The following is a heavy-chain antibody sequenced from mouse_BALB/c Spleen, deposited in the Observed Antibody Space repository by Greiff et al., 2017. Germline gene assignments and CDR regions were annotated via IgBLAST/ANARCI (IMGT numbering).Heavy chain of an antibody. CDR3: TRGGGYDIYAMDY. Sequence: EVQRVESGGGLVKPGGSLKLSCAASGFTFSSYTMSWVRQTPEKRLEWVATISSGGSYTYYPDSVKGRFTISRDNAKNTLYLQMSSLKSEDTAMYYCTRGGGYDIYAMDYWGQGTSVTVSS. D-gene: IGHD2-2*01. V-gene: IGHV5-6-4*01. CDR1: GFTFSSYT. CDR2: ISSGGSYT. J-gene: IGHJ4*01.